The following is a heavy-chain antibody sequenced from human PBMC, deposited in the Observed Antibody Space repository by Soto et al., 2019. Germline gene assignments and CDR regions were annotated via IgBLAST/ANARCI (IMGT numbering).Heavy chain of an antibody. J-gene: IGHJ4*02. D-gene: IGHD6-19*01. V-gene: IGHV6-1*01. Sequence: SQTLSLTCAISGDSVSSNSAAWNWIRQSPSRGLEWLGRTYYRSKWYNDYAVSVKSRITINPDASKNQFSLQLNSVTPEDTAVYYCARVGAVAGPYSLDHWGQGTLVTVSS. CDR2: TYYRSKWYN. CDR3: ARVGAVAGPYSLDH. CDR1: GDSVSSNSAA.